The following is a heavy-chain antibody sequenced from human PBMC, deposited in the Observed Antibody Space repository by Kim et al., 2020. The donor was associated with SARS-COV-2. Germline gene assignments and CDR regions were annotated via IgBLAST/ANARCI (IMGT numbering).Heavy chain of an antibody. V-gene: IGHV3-23*01. J-gene: IGHJ4*02. Sequence: DSVKGRFTISRDNSKNTLYLQMNSLRAEDTAVYYCAKEGSRIAAAGLFDYWGQGTLVTVSS. D-gene: IGHD6-13*01. CDR3: AKEGSRIAAAGLFDY.